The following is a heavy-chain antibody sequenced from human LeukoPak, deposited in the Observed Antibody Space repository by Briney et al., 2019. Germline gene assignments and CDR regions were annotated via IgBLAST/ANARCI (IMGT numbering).Heavy chain of an antibody. CDR3: ARWYYDIFTVNMRPIDS. J-gene: IGHJ4*02. D-gene: IGHD3-9*01. CDR2: MSAYNGNT. Sequence: ASVKVSCTASGYTFTSDGFTWVRHAPGQGHERMGWMSAYNGNTNYAKKPHGRGIMTTETCTGTAFIEPDSRSRCDKAVLYCARWYYDIFTVNMRPIDSWGQGTLVTVSS. CDR1: GYTFTSDG. V-gene: IGHV1-18*01.